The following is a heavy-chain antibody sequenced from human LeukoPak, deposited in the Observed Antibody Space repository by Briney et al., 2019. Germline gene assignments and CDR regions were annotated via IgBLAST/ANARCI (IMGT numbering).Heavy chain of an antibody. CDR3: ARDAYYYDSSGFLVD. Sequence: GGSLRLSCAASGFTVSSNYMSWVRQAPGKGLEWVSVIYSGGSTYYADSVKGRFTISRDNSKNTLYLQMNSLRAEDTAVYYCARDAYYYDSSGFLVDWGQGTLVTVSS. V-gene: IGHV3-53*01. D-gene: IGHD3-22*01. J-gene: IGHJ4*02. CDR1: GFTVSSNY. CDR2: IYSGGST.